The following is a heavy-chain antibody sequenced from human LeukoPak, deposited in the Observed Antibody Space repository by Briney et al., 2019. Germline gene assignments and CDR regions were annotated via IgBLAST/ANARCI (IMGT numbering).Heavy chain of an antibody. CDR2: IYYSGST. Sequence: SETLSLTCTVSGGSISSSRYYWGWIRQPPGKGLEWIGSIYYSGSTYYNLSLKSRVTISVDTSKNQFSLKLTSMTAADTAVYYCARLPDSGTYHLFDYWGQGILVTVSS. CDR1: GGSISSSRYY. D-gene: IGHD1-26*01. V-gene: IGHV4-39*07. CDR3: ARLPDSGTYHLFDY. J-gene: IGHJ4*02.